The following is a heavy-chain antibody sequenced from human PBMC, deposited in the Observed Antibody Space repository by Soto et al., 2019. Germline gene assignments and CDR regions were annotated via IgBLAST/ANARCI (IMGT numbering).Heavy chain of an antibody. Sequence: EVQLVESGGGLVQPGRSLRLSCAASGFTFDDYAMHWVRQAPGKGLEWVSGISWNSGSIGYADSVKGRFTISRDNAKNSLYLQMNSLRAEDTALYYCAQDYGGMATITRGYYFDYWGQGTLVTVSS. CDR1: GFTFDDYA. V-gene: IGHV3-9*01. CDR3: AQDYGGMATITRGYYFDY. J-gene: IGHJ4*02. D-gene: IGHD5-12*01. CDR2: ISWNSGSI.